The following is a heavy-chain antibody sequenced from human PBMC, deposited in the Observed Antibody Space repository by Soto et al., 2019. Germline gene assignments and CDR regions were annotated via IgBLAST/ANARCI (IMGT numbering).Heavy chain of an antibody. Sequence: ASVKVSCKASGGTFSSYAISWVRQAPGQGLEWMGGIIPIFGTANYAQKFQGRVTITADESTSTAYMELSSLRSEDTAVYYCARVTKEELDYYYYGMDVWGQGTTVTVSS. CDR1: GGTFSSYA. V-gene: IGHV1-69*13. CDR2: IIPIFGTA. J-gene: IGHJ6*02. CDR3: ARVTKEELDYYYYGMDV. D-gene: IGHD3-10*01.